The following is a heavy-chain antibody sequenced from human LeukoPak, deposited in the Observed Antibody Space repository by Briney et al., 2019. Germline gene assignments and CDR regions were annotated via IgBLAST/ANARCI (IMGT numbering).Heavy chain of an antibody. Sequence: PSETLSLTCAVSGGSIGSSNWWSWVRQPPGKGLEWIGSIYYSGRTYYNPSLKSRVTISVDTSKNQFSLKLSSVTAADTAVYYCARQNIAVAASYYFDYWGPGTLVTVSS. CDR1: GGSIGSSNW. V-gene: IGHV4-39*01. CDR3: ARQNIAVAASYYFDY. D-gene: IGHD6-19*01. J-gene: IGHJ4*02. CDR2: IYYSGRT.